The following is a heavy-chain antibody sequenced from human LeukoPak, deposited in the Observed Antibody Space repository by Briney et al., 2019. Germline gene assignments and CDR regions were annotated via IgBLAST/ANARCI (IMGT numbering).Heavy chain of an antibody. Sequence: SETLSLTCTVSGGSIISSSYYWGWIRQPPGKGLEWIGSIYYSGSIYYNPSLKSRVAISVDTSKNQFSLKLSSVTAAGTAVYYCARHLARGYSYGYDYWGQGTLVTVSS. J-gene: IGHJ4*02. CDR2: IYYSGSI. V-gene: IGHV4-39*01. CDR3: ARHLARGYSYGYDY. CDR1: GGSIISSSYY. D-gene: IGHD5-18*01.